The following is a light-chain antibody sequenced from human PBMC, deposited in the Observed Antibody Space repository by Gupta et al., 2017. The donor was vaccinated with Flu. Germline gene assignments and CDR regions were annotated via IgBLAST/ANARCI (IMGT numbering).Light chain of an antibody. V-gene: IGKV3-15*01. CDR1: QSVSSN. CDR3: QQYNNCPPIT. CDR2: GAS. Sequence: EIVMTKSPATLSVSPGERATLSCRASQSVSSNLAWYQQKPGQAPRLLIYGASTRATGIPARFSGSGSGTEFTLTISSLQSEDFAVYYCQQYNNCPPITFGQGTRLEIK. J-gene: IGKJ5*01.